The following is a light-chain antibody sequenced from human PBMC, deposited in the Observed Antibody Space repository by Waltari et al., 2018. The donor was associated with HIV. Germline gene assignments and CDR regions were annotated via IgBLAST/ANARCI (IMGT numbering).Light chain of an antibody. J-gene: IGLJ2*01. CDR2: EIT. Sequence: QSTLTQPPSASGSPGQSVTISRTGTSSDIGGYNYVPWYQQPPGKAPKLIMTEITKRPSGVPDRFSGSKSGNTASLTVSGLQADDEALYYCSSFAPTNKFYVLFGGGTTLTVL. V-gene: IGLV2-8*01. CDR1: SSDIGGYNY. CDR3: SSFAPTNKFYVL.